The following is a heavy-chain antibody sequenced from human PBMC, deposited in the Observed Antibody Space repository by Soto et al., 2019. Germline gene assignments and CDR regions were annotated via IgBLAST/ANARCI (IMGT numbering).Heavy chain of an antibody. V-gene: IGHV4-59*01. Sequence: SETLSLTCTVSGGSISSYYWSWIRQPPGKGLEWIGNIYFTGTTNYNPSLRSRVTISVDSSKNDFSLELNSVTAADTAVYYCARCPAQFDWILSDPTPYCMDVWGQGTTVTVSS. J-gene: IGHJ6*02. D-gene: IGHD3-9*01. CDR2: IYFTGTT. CDR3: ARCPAQFDWILSDPTPYCMDV. CDR1: GGSISSYY.